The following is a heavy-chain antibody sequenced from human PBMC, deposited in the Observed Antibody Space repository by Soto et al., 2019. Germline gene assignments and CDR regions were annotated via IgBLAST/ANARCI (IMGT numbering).Heavy chain of an antibody. D-gene: IGHD3-9*01. CDR1: GGSFSGYY. CDR2: INDRGSI. V-gene: IGHV4-34*01. Sequence: QVQLQQWGAGPLRPLETLSLTCGVSGGSFSGYYWAWIRQSPGKGLEWIGEINDRGSINYNPSLKSRVSISVDTSKNHYPLHLRSVTAADTAVYYCARESHDILTGPPWVWYFDLWGRGTLVTVSS. J-gene: IGHJ2*01. CDR3: ARESHDILTGPPWVWYFDL.